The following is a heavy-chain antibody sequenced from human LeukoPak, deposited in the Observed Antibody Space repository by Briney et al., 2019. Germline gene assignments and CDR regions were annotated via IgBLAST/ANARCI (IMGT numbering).Heavy chain of an antibody. J-gene: IGHJ4*02. CDR3: ARGDFWSGYLRLDY. V-gene: IGHV1-3*03. CDR1: GYTFTSYA. Sequence: ASVKVSCKASGYTFTSYAMHWVRQAPGQRLEWMGWINAGNGNTKYSQEFQGRVTITRDTSASTAYMELSSLRSEDMAVYYCARGDFWSGYLRLDYWGQGTLVTVSS. CDR2: INAGNGNT. D-gene: IGHD3-3*01.